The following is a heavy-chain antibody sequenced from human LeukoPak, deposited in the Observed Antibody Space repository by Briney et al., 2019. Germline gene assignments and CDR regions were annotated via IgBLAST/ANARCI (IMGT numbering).Heavy chain of an antibody. CDR2: INPNSGDT. CDR1: GYTFTGYH. J-gene: IGHJ6*02. V-gene: IGHV1-2*06. CDR3: ASGMAYYYYGMDV. D-gene: IGHD5-24*01. Sequence: ASVKVSCKASGYTFTGYHMHWVRQAPGQGLEWMGRINPNSGDTNYAQKFQGRVTMTRNTSISTAYMELSSLRSEDTAVYYCASGMAYYYYGMDVWGQGTTVTVSS.